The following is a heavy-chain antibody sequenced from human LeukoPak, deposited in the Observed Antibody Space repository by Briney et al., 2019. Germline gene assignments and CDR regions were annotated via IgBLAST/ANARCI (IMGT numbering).Heavy chain of an antibody. CDR1: GFSLSTSGMC. Sequence: SGPTLVNPTQTLTLTCTFSGFSLSTSGMCVSWIRQPPGKALEWLARIDWDDDKYYSTSLKTRLTISKDTSKNQVVLTMTNMDPVDTATYYCARASSGWQSFDYWGQGTLVTVSS. CDR3: ARASSGWQSFDY. V-gene: IGHV2-70*11. J-gene: IGHJ4*02. CDR2: IDWDDDK. D-gene: IGHD6-19*01.